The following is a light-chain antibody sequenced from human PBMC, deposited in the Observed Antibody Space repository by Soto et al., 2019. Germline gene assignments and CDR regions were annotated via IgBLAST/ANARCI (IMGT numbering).Light chain of an antibody. V-gene: IGLV2-23*01. CDR2: EGS. Sequence: QSVLTQPASVSGSPGQSITISCTGTSSDVGSYNLVSWYQQHPGKAPKLMIYEGSKRPSGVSNRFSGSKSGNTASLTISGLQAEDEAEYYCCSYAGSSTSPYVFGTGTKLTVL. CDR1: SSDVGSYNL. J-gene: IGLJ1*01. CDR3: CSYAGSSTSPYV.